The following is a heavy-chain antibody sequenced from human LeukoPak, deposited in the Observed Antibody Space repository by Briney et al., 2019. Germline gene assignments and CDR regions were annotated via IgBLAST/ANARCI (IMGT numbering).Heavy chain of an antibody. Sequence: ASVKVSCKASGYTFTSYGISWVRQAPGQGLEWMGWISAYNGNTNYAQKLQGRVTMTTDTSTSTAYMELRSLRSDDTAVYYCGRGYYDFWSGYYMFPEDYYGMDVWGQGTTVTVSS. V-gene: IGHV1-18*01. D-gene: IGHD3-3*01. CDR3: GRGYYDFWSGYYMFPEDYYGMDV. J-gene: IGHJ6*02. CDR1: GYTFTSYG. CDR2: ISAYNGNT.